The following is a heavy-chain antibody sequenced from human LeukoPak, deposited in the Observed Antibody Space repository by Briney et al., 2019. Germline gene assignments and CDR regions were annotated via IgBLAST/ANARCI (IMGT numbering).Heavy chain of an antibody. V-gene: IGHV3-23*01. Sequence: PGGSLRLSCAASGFTFSSYGMSWVRQASGKGLEWVSAISGSGGSTYYADSVKGRFTISRDNSKNTLYLQMNSLRAEDTAVYYCAKDPYDYVWGSYRYGVFDYWGQGTLVTVSS. CDR3: AKDPYDYVWGSYRYGVFDY. J-gene: IGHJ4*02. CDR2: ISGSGGST. D-gene: IGHD3-16*02. CDR1: GFTFSSYG.